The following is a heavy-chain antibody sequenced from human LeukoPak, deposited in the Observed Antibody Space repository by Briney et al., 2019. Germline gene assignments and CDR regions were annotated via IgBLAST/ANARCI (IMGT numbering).Heavy chain of an antibody. CDR1: GFTVSSDY. Sequence: GRSLTLSCAASGFTVSSDYMSWVRQAPGKGLEWVSVTHSGGSTYYADSVKGRFTISRDNSKNTLYLQMNSLRADDTAVYYCATKRGYSYGLDYWGQGTLVTVSS. V-gene: IGHV3-53*01. CDR3: ATKRGYSYGLDY. J-gene: IGHJ4*02. D-gene: IGHD5-18*01. CDR2: THSGGST.